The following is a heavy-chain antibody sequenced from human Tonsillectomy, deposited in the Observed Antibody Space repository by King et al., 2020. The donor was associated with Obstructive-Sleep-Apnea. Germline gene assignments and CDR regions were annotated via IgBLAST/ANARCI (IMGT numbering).Heavy chain of an antibody. J-gene: IGHJ5*02. V-gene: IGHV3-72*01. CDR2: IRNKANSYTT. CDR1: GFIFSDHY. D-gene: IGHD5-18*01. Sequence: VQLVESGGGLVQPGGSLRLYCAASGFIFSDHYMDWVRQAPGKGLEWVGRIRNKANSYTTEYAASVKGRFTISRDDSKNSLYLQMNSLKAEDTAVYYCARDVDTGSWFDPWGQGTLVTVSS. CDR3: ARDVDTGSWFDP.